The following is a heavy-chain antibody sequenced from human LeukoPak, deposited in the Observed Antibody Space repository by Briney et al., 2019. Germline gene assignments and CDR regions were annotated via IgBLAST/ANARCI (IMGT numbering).Heavy chain of an antibody. V-gene: IGHV4-59*01. CDR1: GGSITNYY. D-gene: IGHD6-25*01. CDR2: IHYSGST. CDR3: ASGPRGYGDY. Sequence: SETLSLTCTVSGGSITNYYWTWIRQPPGKGLEWIGYIHYSGSTNYNPSLKSRVTISVDTPKNQFSLKLSSVTAADTAVYYCASGPRGYGDYWGQGTLVTVSS. J-gene: IGHJ4*02.